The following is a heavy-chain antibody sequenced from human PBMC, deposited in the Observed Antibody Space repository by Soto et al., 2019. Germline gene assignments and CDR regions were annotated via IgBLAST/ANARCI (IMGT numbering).Heavy chain of an antibody. J-gene: IGHJ4*02. CDR3: AKAKAGTSYFDY. CDR2: VSGSGGTT. Sequence: GGSLRLSCAASGFSFSSYAMSWVRRAPGKGLEWASTVSGSGGTTYYADSLKGRFTISRDNSKNTLYLQMNSLRAEDTAVYYCAKAKAGTSYFDYWGQGTLVTVSS. V-gene: IGHV3-23*01. CDR1: GFSFSSYA. D-gene: IGHD6-13*01.